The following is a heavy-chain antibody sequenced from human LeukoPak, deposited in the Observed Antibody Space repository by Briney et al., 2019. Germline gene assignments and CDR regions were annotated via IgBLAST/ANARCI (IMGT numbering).Heavy chain of an antibody. J-gene: IGHJ5*02. V-gene: IGHV1-2*02. CDR2: INPNSGGT. CDR3: ARHGKHYDILTGYSRYGWFDP. D-gene: IGHD3-9*01. CDR1: GYTFTGYY. Sequence: ASVKVSCKASGYTFTGYYMHWVRQAPGQGLEWMGWINPNSGGTNYAQKFQGRVTMTRDTSISTAYMELSRLRSDDTAVYYCARHGKHYDILTGYSRYGWFDPWGQGTLVTVSS.